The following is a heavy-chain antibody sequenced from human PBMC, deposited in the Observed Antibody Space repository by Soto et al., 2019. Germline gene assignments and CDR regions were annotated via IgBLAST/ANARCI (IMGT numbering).Heavy chain of an antibody. CDR3: TTGITIFGVVIIEGYYVDV. Sequence: EVQLVESGGGLVKPGGSLRLSCAASGFTFSNAWMSWVRQAPGKGLEWVGRIKSKTDGGTTDYAAPVKGRFTISRDDSKNTLYLQMNSLKTEDTAVYYCTTGITIFGVVIIEGYYVDVWGKGTTGTVSS. V-gene: IGHV3-15*01. CDR2: IKSKTDGGTT. CDR1: GFTFSNAW. D-gene: IGHD3-3*01. J-gene: IGHJ6*03.